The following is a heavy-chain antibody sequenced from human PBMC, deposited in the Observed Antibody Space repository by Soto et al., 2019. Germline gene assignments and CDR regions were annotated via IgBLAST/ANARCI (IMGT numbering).Heavy chain of an antibody. Sequence: PSETLSLTCTVSGGSISSSSYYWGWIRQPPGKGLEWVAGIGASGDITWYADSVKGRLSISRDNSKNTLYLQLNSLRFEDTAVYYCAKDDFTDRGDDYFDYWGPGTLV. J-gene: IGHJ4*02. V-gene: IGHV3-23*01. CDR3: AKDDFTDRGDDYFDY. D-gene: IGHD2-21*02. CDR1: GGSISSSSYY. CDR2: IGASGDIT.